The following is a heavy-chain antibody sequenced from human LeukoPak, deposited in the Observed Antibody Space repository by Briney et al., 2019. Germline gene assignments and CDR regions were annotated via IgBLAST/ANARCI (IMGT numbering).Heavy chain of an antibody. D-gene: IGHD2/OR15-2a*01. V-gene: IGHV4-59*08. Sequence: PSETLSLTCTVSGGSISSYYWSWIRQPPGKGLEWIGYISDSGSPNYNPSLKSRVTISVDTSKNQFSLKLSSVPAADTAVYYCASHTSGYFDYWGQGTLVTVSS. CDR3: ASHTSGYFDY. CDR2: ISDSGSP. CDR1: GGSISSYY. J-gene: IGHJ4*02.